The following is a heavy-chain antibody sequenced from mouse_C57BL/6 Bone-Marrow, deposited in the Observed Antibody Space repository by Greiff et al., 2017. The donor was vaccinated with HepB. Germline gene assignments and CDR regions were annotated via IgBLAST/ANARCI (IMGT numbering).Heavy chain of an antibody. J-gene: IGHJ3*01. V-gene: IGHV14-4*01. CDR1: GFNIKDDY. CDR2: IDPENGDT. D-gene: IGHD2-3*01. Sequence: EVKLVESGAELVRPGASVKLSCTASGFNIKDDYMHWVKQRPEQGLEWIGWIDPENGDTEYASKFQGKATITADTSSNTAYLQLSSLTSEDTAVYYCTTGYSSAYWGQGTLVTVSA. CDR3: TTGYSSAY.